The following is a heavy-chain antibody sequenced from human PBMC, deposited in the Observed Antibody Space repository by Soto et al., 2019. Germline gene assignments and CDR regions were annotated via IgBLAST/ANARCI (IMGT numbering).Heavy chain of an antibody. D-gene: IGHD3-10*01. CDR2: IIPYLSVS. Sequence: QVQLVQSGAEVKKPGSSLRVSCKASGDTYNFYTINWVRQAPGLGLEWLGRIIPYLSVSNYAQKFQGRVSITADKSTNTAYMEVKSLRSEGTAMYYCAKSFGSGYRAFDYWGQGALVTVSS. J-gene: IGHJ4*02. CDR1: GDTYNFYT. CDR3: AKSFGSGYRAFDY. V-gene: IGHV1-69*02.